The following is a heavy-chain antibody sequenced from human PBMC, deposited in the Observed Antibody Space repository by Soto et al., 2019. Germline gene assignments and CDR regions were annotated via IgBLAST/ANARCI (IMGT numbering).Heavy chain of an antibody. J-gene: IGHJ5*02. CDR2: HYSGGST. CDR3: ARHRHPRGAVGATSPLDP. D-gene: IGHD1-26*01. Sequence: GGSLRLSCAISGFSVSSNYLSWVRQAPGKGLEWVSVHYSGGSTYYADSVQGRFTISRDKSNNTLYLQMRRVRAEDTAVYFCARHRHPRGAVGATSPLDPWGQGTQVTVSS. V-gene: IGHV3-53*01. CDR1: GFSVSSNY.